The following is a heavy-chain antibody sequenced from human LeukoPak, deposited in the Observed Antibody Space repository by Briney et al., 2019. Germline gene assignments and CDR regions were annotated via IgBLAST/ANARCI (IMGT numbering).Heavy chain of an antibody. CDR3: AVVPAAQRYYYYGMDV. CDR1: GYTLTELS. D-gene: IGHD2-2*01. Sequence: ASVKVSCEVSGYTLTELSMHWVRQAPGKGLEWMGGFDPGDGETIYAQKFQGRVTMTEDTSTDTAYMELSSLRSEDTAVYYCAVVPAAQRYYYYGMDVWGQGTTVTVSS. J-gene: IGHJ6*02. V-gene: IGHV1-24*01. CDR2: FDPGDGET.